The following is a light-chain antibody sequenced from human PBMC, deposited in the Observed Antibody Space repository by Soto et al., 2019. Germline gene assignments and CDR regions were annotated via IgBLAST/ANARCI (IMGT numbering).Light chain of an antibody. J-gene: IGKJ3*01. CDR3: QQYGSSPEVT. CDR2: GAS. V-gene: IGKV3-20*01. Sequence: EIVLTQSPGTLSLSPGERATLSCRASQSVSSRSLAWYQQKPGQAPRLLISGASSRATGIPDRFSGSGSGTDFTLTISRLEPEDFAVYYCQQYGSSPEVTFGPGTKVDIK. CDR1: QSVSSRS.